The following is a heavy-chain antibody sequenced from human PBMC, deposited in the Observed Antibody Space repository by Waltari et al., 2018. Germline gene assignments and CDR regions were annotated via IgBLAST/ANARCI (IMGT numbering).Heavy chain of an antibody. D-gene: IGHD3-10*01. J-gene: IGHJ4*02. CDR1: GFTFSSYA. Sequence: EVQLLESGGGLVQPGGSLRLSCAASGFTFSSYAMSWVRQAPGKGLEWVSAISGSGVSTYYADSVKGRFTIYRDNSKNTLYLQMNSLRAEDTAVYYCAKDLSGAGYFDYWGQGTLVTVSS. V-gene: IGHV3-23*01. CDR3: AKDLSGAGYFDY. CDR2: ISGSGVST.